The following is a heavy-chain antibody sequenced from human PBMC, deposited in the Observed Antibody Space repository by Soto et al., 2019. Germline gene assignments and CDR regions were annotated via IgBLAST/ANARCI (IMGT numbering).Heavy chain of an antibody. CDR2: MSYDGSKK. D-gene: IGHD3-16*01. CDR1: GFSFSSYD. V-gene: IGHV3-30*18. CDR3: AKDLRPGSRWSLGGVEHCMDV. J-gene: IGHJ6*03. Sequence: QVQLVESGGGVVQPGRSLRLSCVGSGFSFSSYDMNWVRQAPGTGLEWVALMSYDGSKKYYGDSVRGRVTIYRDNCKNTLYVQMDHLNREGRDIYFCAKDLRPGSRWSLGGVEHCMDVWGRGTTVSVSS.